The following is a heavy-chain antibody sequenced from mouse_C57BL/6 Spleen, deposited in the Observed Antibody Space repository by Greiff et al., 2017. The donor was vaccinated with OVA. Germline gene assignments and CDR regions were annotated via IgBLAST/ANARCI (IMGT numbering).Heavy chain of an antibody. D-gene: IGHD4-1*01. CDR3: TRGQTGAYYFDY. V-gene: IGHV5-9-1*02. CDR1: GFTFSSYA. Sequence: EVKLVESGEGLVKPGGSLKLSCAASGFTFSSYAMSWVRQTPEKRLEWVAYISSGGDYIYYADTVKGRFTISRDNARNTLYLQMSSLKSEDTAMYYCTRGQTGAYYFDYWGQGTTLTVSS. J-gene: IGHJ2*01. CDR2: ISSGGDYI.